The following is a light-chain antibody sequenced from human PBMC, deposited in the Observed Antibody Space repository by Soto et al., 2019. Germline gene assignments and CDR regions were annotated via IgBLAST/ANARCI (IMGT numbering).Light chain of an antibody. CDR2: GAS. Sequence: EIVMKQSPATLSVSPGERAPLSRRASQSVSSNLAWYQQKPGQAPRLLIYGASSRATGIPARFSGSGSGTEFTLTITSLQSEDFAVYYCQQYNSWPRTFGQGTKVDIK. CDR3: QQYNSWPRT. V-gene: IGKV3-15*01. J-gene: IGKJ1*01. CDR1: QSVSSN.